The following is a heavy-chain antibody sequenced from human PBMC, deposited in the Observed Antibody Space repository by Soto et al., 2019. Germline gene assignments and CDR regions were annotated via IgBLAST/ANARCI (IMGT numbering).Heavy chain of an antibody. V-gene: IGHV1-2*06. D-gene: IGHD3-22*01. J-gene: IGHJ4*02. CDR2: INPNSGGT. Sequence: QVQLVQSGAEVKKPGASVKVSCKASGYTFTGYYMHWVRQAPGQGLEWMGRINPNSGGTNYAQKFQGRVTMTRDTSISTAYMELSRLRSDDTAVYYCARDLTMIVVVTAYYFDYWGQGTLVTVSS. CDR3: ARDLTMIVVVTAYYFDY. CDR1: GYTFTGYY.